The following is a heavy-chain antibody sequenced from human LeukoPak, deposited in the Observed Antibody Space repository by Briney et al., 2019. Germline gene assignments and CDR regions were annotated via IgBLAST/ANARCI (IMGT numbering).Heavy chain of an antibody. Sequence: GGSLRLSCAASGFTFSSYSMNWVRQAPGKGLEWVSSISSSSSYIYYADSVKGRFSISRDNAKNSLYLQMSSLRAEDTAVYYCARDRWGYSYGGDWGQGTLVTVSS. CDR1: GFTFSSYS. J-gene: IGHJ4*02. CDR2: ISSSSSYI. D-gene: IGHD5-18*01. CDR3: ARDRWGYSYGGD. V-gene: IGHV3-21*01.